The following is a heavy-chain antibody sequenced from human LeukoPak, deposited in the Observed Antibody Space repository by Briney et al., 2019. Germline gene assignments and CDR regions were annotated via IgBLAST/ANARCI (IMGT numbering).Heavy chain of an antibody. CDR3: ARRVVVTTGYYGRGYFDY. D-gene: IGHD3-9*01. Sequence: PSETLSLTCTVSGGSISNTNYYWGWIRQPPGKGLEWIGSIYYSGSTYYNPSLKSRVTISVDTSKNQFSLKLNSVTAADTAVYYCARRVVVTTGYYGRGYFDYWGQGTLVTVSS. J-gene: IGHJ4*02. V-gene: IGHV4-39*01. CDR2: IYYSGST. CDR1: GGSISNTNYY.